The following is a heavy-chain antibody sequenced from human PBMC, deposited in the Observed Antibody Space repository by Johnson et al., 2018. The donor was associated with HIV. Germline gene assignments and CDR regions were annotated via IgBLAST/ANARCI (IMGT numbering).Heavy chain of an antibody. D-gene: IGHD1-7*01. CDR2: ISYDGGNK. CDR1: GFTFSSYG. V-gene: IGHV3-33*05. CDR3: AKGDRYNWNYVSAFDI. Sequence: QVQLVESGGGVVQPGRSLRLSCAASGFTFSSYGMHWVRQAPGKGLEWVAVISYDGGNKYYADSVKGRFTISRDNSKNTLYLQMNSLRAGDTAVYYCAKGDRYNWNYVSAFDIWGQGTMVTVSS. J-gene: IGHJ3*02.